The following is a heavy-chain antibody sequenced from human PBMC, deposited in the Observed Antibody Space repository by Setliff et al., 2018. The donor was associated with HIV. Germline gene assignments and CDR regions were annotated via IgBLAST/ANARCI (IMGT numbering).Heavy chain of an antibody. V-gene: IGHV3-48*01. CDR2: IGSSSSPI. D-gene: IGHD1-26*01. J-gene: IGHJ4*02. Sequence: GGSLRLSCAASGFTLSSYSMNWVRQAPGKGPEWVSYIGSSSSPIYYADSVKGRFTISRDNAKNSLYLQMNSLRAEDTAVYYCAREVVGATERYYFDYWGQGTLVTVSS. CDR3: AREVVGATERYYFDY. CDR1: GFTLSSYS.